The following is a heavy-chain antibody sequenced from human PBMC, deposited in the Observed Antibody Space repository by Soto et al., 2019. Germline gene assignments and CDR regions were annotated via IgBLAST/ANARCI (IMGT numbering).Heavy chain of an antibody. CDR3: SFGGGLPRSGWYKYYFDY. V-gene: IGHV3-23*01. Sequence: PGGSLRLSCEASDFALYSLAMTWVRQVPGKGLEWVSSFPDGGSDTSYADSVKGRFTLSRDNSRKTLYLQMNSLRADDTAIYYCSFGGGLPRSGWYKYYFDYWGKGALVTVSS. CDR1: DFALYSLA. D-gene: IGHD6-19*01. CDR2: FPDGGSDT. J-gene: IGHJ4*02.